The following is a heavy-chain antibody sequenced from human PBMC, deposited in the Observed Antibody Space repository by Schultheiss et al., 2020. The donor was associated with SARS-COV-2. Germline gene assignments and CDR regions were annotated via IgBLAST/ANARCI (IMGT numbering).Heavy chain of an antibody. J-gene: IGHJ4*02. Sequence: SETLSLTCTVSGGSISSYYWSWIRQPPGKGLEWIGYIYYSGSTNYNPSLKSRVTMSVDTSKNQFSLKLSSVTAADTAVYYCARGIPGDFWSGYYPGYWGQGTLVTVSS. CDR2: IYYSGST. CDR3: ARGIPGDFWSGYYPGY. V-gene: IGHV4-59*12. CDR1: GGSISSYY. D-gene: IGHD3-3*01.